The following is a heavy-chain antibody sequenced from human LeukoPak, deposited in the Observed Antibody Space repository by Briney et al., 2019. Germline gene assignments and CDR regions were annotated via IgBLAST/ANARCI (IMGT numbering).Heavy chain of an antibody. CDR3: ATLIGDNYFGMDV. Sequence: ASVKVSCKASGYTLTELSMHWVRQAPGKGLEWMGGFDPEDGERIYAQKFQSRLTMTEDTSTDTAYMELSSLRSEDTAVYYCATLIGDNYFGMDVWGKGTTVTVSS. D-gene: IGHD3-16*01. V-gene: IGHV1-24*01. CDR1: GYTLTELS. J-gene: IGHJ6*04. CDR2: FDPEDGER.